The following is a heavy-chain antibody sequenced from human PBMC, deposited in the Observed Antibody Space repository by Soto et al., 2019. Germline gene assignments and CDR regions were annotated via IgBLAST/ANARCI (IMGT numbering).Heavy chain of an antibody. Sequence: VGSLRLSCAASGFTFSDYYMSWIRQAPGKGLEWVSYISSSGSTIYYADSVKGRFTISRDNAKNSLYLQMNSLRAEDTAVYYCARDGYSSKIDAFDIWGQGTMVTVSS. J-gene: IGHJ3*02. CDR3: ARDGYSSKIDAFDI. V-gene: IGHV3-11*01. CDR2: ISSSGSTI. D-gene: IGHD6-13*01. CDR1: GFTFSDYY.